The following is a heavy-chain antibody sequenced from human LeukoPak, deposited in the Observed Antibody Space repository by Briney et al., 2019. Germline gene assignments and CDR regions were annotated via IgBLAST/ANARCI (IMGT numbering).Heavy chain of an antibody. CDR1: GYSISSGYY. J-gene: IGHJ4*02. D-gene: IGHD3-10*01. V-gene: IGHV4-38-2*02. CDR3: AVFYGSGSYAYDY. CDR2: IYHSGST. Sequence: PSETLSLTCTVSGYSISSGYYWGWIRQPPGKGLEWIGSIYHSGSTYYNPSLKSRVTISVDTSKNQFSLKLSSVTAADTAVYYCAVFYGSGSYAYDYWGQGTLVTVSS.